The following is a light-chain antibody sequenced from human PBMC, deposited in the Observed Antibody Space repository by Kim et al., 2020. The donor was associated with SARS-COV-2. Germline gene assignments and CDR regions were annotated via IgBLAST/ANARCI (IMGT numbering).Light chain of an antibody. J-gene: IGLJ2*01. CDR1: GSNSGKNV. CDR3: AAWDDSLNGVI. CDR2: DD. Sequence: QRVTVSLSGRGSNSGKNVETWYQQLPGRAPKTPHLYDDLLPAGVSDRFSGSKSGTSAALAISGLQSEDEADYYCAAWDDSLNGVIFGGGTQLTVL. V-gene: IGLV1-36*01.